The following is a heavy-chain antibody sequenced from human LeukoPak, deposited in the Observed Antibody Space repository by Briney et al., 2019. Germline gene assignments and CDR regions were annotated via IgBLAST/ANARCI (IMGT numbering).Heavy chain of an antibody. Sequence: PGRSLRLSCAASGFTFSSYAMSWVRQAPGKGLEWVSAISGSGDSTYYADSVKGRFTISRDNAKNSLYLQMNSLTAEDTAVYYCARSSNWYIGGQGTLVTVSS. V-gene: IGHV3-23*01. CDR2: ISGSGDST. CDR1: GFTFSSYA. D-gene: IGHD6-13*01. CDR3: ARSSNWYI. J-gene: IGHJ4*02.